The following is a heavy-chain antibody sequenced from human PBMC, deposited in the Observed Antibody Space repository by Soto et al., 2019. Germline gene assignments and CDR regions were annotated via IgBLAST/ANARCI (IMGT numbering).Heavy chain of an antibody. CDR1: GDSVSSNSAA. J-gene: IGHJ4*02. Sequence: QVQLQQSGPGLVKPSQTLSLTCAISGDSVSSNSAAWNWIRQSPSRGLEWLGRTYYRSKWYNDSEVSVQSRITINPDHSKNQFSLQLNSVTPEDTAVYYCARDPTYYDFWSGYYRFFDYWGQGTLVTVSS. CDR2: TYYRSKWYN. V-gene: IGHV6-1*01. CDR3: ARDPTYYDFWSGYYRFFDY. D-gene: IGHD3-3*01.